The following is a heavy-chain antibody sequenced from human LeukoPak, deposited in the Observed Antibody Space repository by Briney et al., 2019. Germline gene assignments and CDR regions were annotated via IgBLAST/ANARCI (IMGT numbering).Heavy chain of an antibody. CDR2: MSDDGSEK. CDR1: GFTLSRFA. Sequence: SGGSLTLSCTASGFTLSRFAMHRVGQAPGKGLEWLGHMSDDGSEKHYVDSVRGRFTISRDPSKNTLYLEMTSLRTEDTAVYYCAREADSGYYRTVDYWGQGTMVTVS. V-gene: IGHV3-30-3*01. CDR3: AREADSGYYRTVDY. D-gene: IGHD2-15*01. J-gene: IGHJ4*02.